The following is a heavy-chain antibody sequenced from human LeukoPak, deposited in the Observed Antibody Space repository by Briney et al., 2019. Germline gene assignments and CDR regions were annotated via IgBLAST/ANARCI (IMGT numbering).Heavy chain of an antibody. Sequence: SETLSRTCAVYGGSFSGYYWSWIRQPPGKGLEWIGEINHSGSTNYNPSLKSRVTISVDTSKNQFSLKLSAVTAADTAVYYCARILYSNNIDYWGQGTLVTVSS. V-gene: IGHV4-34*01. CDR1: GGSFSGYY. CDR2: INHSGST. CDR3: ARILYSNNIDY. D-gene: IGHD2/OR15-2a*01. J-gene: IGHJ4*02.